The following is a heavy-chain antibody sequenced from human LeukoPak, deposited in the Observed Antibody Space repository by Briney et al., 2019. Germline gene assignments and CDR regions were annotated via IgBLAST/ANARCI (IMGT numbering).Heavy chain of an antibody. CDR3: ASEYCSGGSCYPEHC. D-gene: IGHD2-15*01. Sequence: ETLSLTCTVSGYSISSGYYWGWIRQPPGMGLEWIGSILHSGSTYYNPSLKSRATMSVDTSKNQFSLKLSSVTAADTAVYYCASEYCSGGSCYPEHCWGQGTLVTVSS. CDR2: ILHSGST. CDR1: GYSISSGYY. V-gene: IGHV4-38-2*02. J-gene: IGHJ4*02.